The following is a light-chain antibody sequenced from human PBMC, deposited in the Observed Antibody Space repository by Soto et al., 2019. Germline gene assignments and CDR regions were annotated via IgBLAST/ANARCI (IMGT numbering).Light chain of an antibody. CDR3: QQYGSSPWT. Sequence: EVELTQSPATLSLSPGARAPLSCRASQSVSSSYLAWYQQKPGQAPRLLIYGASSRATGIPDRFSGSGSGTDFTLTISRLEPEDFAVYYCQQYGSSPWTFGQGTKVDIK. V-gene: IGKV3-20*01. CDR1: QSVSSSY. J-gene: IGKJ1*01. CDR2: GAS.